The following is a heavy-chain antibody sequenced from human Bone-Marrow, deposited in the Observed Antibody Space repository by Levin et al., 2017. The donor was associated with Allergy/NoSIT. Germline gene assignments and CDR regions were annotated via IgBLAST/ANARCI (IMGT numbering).Heavy chain of an antibody. Sequence: LSLTCAASGFTFSSYPMHWVRQAPGKGLDWVAVIWYDGSNKHYADSVKGRFTISRDNSKNTLYLQMNSLRAEDTAIYYCARGVFEFDSGSYYNSGFQHWGQGTLVTVSS. CDR2: IWYDGSNK. J-gene: IGHJ1*01. D-gene: IGHD3-10*01. CDR3: ARGVFEFDSGSYYNSGFQH. CDR1: GFTFSSYP. V-gene: IGHV3-33*01.